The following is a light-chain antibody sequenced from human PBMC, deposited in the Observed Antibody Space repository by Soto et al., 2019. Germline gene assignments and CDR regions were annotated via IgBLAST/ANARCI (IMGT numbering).Light chain of an antibody. CDR3: QQYHSFPIS. CDR1: QSVTRSL. CDR2: GAS. Sequence: EIVLTQSPGTLSLSPGERATLSCRASQSVTRSLLAWYQQKPGQAPRLLVSGASKRATGIPDRFSGSGSGTDFTLTISRLEPEDFAVYFCQQYHSFPISFGQGKRLEIK. J-gene: IGKJ5*01. V-gene: IGKV3-20*01.